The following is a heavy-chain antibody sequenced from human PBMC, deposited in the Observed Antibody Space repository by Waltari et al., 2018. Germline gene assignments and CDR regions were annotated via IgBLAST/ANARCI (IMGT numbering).Heavy chain of an antibody. CDR3: ATVKYGSGSAS. Sequence: GGGLVQPGGSLRLSCAASGFTFSSYAMTWVRQAPGKGLKWVSSISDRGVSTYYADSVKGRFTISRDNSKNTLFLQMNSLSAADTAVYYCATVKYGSGSASWGQGTLVTVSS. J-gene: IGHJ4*02. CDR2: ISDRGVST. CDR1: GFTFSSYA. D-gene: IGHD3-10*01. V-gene: IGHV3-23*01.